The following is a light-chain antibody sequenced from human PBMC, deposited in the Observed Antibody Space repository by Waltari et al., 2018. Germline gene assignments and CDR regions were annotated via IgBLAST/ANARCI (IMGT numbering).Light chain of an antibody. CDR3: QQRTNWPFT. J-gene: IGKJ4*01. Sequence: EIVLTQSQATLSLSPGERATLSCRASQSVSSYLAWFQQKPGQAPRLLIYDASNRATGIPARFSGGGSGTDFTLTISSLEPEDFAFYYCQQRTNWPFTFGGGTKVEIK. V-gene: IGKV3-11*01. CDR2: DAS. CDR1: QSVSSY.